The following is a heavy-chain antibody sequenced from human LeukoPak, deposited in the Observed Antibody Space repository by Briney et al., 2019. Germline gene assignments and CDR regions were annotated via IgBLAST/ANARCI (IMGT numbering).Heavy chain of an antibody. CDR1: GGSFSGYY. CDR2: INHSGST. Sequence: PSETLSLTCAVYGGSFSGYYWSWIRQPPGKGLEWIGEINHSGSTNYNPSLKSRVTISVDTSKNQFSLKLSSVTAADTAVYYCARGYYYDSSGYYHRLFGIWGQGTMVTVSS. V-gene: IGHV4-34*01. D-gene: IGHD3-22*01. J-gene: IGHJ3*02. CDR3: ARGYYYDSSGYYHRLFGI.